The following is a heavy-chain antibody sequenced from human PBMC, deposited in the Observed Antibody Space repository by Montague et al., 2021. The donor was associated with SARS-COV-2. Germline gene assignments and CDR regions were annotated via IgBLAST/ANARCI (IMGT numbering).Heavy chain of an antibody. J-gene: IGHJ4*02. V-gene: IGHV4-39*07. CDR2: IYYSGST. CDR1: GGSISSSSYY. D-gene: IGHD3-10*01. Sequence: SETLSLTCTVSGGSISSSSYYWGWIRQPPGKGLEWIGSIYYSGSTYYNPSLKSRVTISVDTSKNQFSLKLSSVTAADTAVYYCAKLLWFRGGFDYWGQGTLATVSS. CDR3: AKLLWFRGGFDY.